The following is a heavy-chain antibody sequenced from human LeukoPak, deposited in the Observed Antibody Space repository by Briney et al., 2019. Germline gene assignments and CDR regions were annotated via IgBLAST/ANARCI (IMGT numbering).Heavy chain of an antibody. CDR3: ARGGLRWEMATIGY. CDR1: GYTFTSYD. V-gene: IGHV1-8*01. Sequence: ASVKVSCKASGYTFTSYDINWVRQATGQGLEWMGWMNPNSGNTGYAQKFQGRVTMTRNTSISTAYMELSSLRSEDTAVYYCARGGLRWEMATIGYWGQGTLITVSS. J-gene: IGHJ4*02. D-gene: IGHD5-24*01. CDR2: MNPNSGNT.